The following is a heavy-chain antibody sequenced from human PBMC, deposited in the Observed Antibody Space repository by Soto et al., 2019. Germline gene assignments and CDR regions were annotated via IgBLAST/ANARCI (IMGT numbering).Heavy chain of an antibody. CDR3: ARRYYYGSGSYAFDI. V-gene: IGHV5-51*01. D-gene: IGHD3-10*01. CDR2: IYPGDSDT. CDR1: GYSFTSYW. Sequence: GESLTISCKGSGYSFTSYWNGWVRQMPGKGLEWMGIIYPGDSDTRYSPSFQGQVTISADKSISTAYLQWSSLKASDTAMYYCARRYYYGSGSYAFDIWGQGTMVTVSS. J-gene: IGHJ3*02.